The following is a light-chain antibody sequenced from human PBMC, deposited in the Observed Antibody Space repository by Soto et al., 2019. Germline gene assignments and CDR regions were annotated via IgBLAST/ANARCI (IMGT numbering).Light chain of an antibody. J-gene: IGKJ4*01. CDR1: QDISTY. Sequence: AIRMTQSPSSFSASTGDRVTITCRASQDISTYLAWYQQKPGKAPKLLIHTASTLQSGVPSRFSGSGSGTDFTLTISRLQSEDFATYFCQQYYSHPVTFGGGTEVESK. V-gene: IGKV1-8*01. CDR3: QQYYSHPVT. CDR2: TAS.